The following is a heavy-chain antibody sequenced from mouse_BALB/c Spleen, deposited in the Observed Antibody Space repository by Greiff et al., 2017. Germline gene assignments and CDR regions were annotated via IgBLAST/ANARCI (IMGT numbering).Heavy chain of an antibody. V-gene: IGHV5-17*02. J-gene: IGHJ1*01. Sequence: EVHLVESGGGLVQPGGSRKLSCAASGFTFSSFGMHWVRQAPEKGLEWVAYISSGSSTIYYADTVKGRFTISRDNPKNTLFLQMTSLRSEDTAMYYCARKSIGGYFDVWGGGTTGTVS. CDR1: GFTFSSFG. CDR2: ISSGSSTI. D-gene: IGHD2-10*02. CDR3: ARKSIGGYFDV.